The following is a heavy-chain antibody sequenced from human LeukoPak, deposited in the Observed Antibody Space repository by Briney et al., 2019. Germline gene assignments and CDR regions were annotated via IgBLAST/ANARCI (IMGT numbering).Heavy chain of an antibody. CDR1: AFTFSSYA. J-gene: IGHJ4*02. V-gene: IGHV3-23*01. Sequence: PGGSLRLSCAASAFTFSSYAMSWVRQAPGKGLEWVSAISGSDDNTYYADSVKGRFTISRDNSKNTLYLQMNSLRAEDTAVYYCAKVKYSSGWYDGLDYWGQGTLVTVSS. CDR2: ISGSDDNT. D-gene: IGHD6-19*01. CDR3: AKVKYSSGWYDGLDY.